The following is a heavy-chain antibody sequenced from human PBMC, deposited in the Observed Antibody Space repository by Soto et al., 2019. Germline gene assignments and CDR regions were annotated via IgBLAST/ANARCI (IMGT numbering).Heavy chain of an antibody. CDR3: ARGSYGLDF. Sequence: QVQLVESGGGVVQPERSLRLSCAASGITFPNYDMNWVRQAPGKGLEWVAIIWYDGSNKYYADSVKGRFTISRDNSKNKLYLQMNSLRVEDTAVYYCARGSYGLDFWGQGTTVTVSS. CDR2: IWYDGSNK. J-gene: IGHJ6*02. V-gene: IGHV3-33*01. D-gene: IGHD3-10*01. CDR1: GITFPNYD.